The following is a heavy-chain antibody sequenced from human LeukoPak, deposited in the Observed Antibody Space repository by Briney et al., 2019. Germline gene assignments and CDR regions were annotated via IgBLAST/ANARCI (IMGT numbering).Heavy chain of an antibody. J-gene: IGHJ6*03. CDR1: GYSFTGYD. V-gene: IGHV1-2*02. Sequence: ASVKVSCKASGYSFTGYDMHWVRQAPGQGLEWMGWINSNSGGTNYAQKFQGRVTMTRDTSISTAYMELSSLRSDDTAVYYCARALETPGYYMDVWGKGTTVTVSS. CDR2: INSNSGGT. CDR3: ARALETPGYYMDV. D-gene: IGHD1-1*01.